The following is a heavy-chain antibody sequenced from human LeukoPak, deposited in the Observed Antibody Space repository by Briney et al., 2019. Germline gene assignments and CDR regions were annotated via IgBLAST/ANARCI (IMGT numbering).Heavy chain of an antibody. CDR1: GGSFSGYY. J-gene: IGHJ4*02. Sequence: SETLSLTCAVYGGSFSGYYWSWIRQPPGKGLEWIGEINHSGSTNYNPSLKSRVTISVDTSKNQFSLKLSSVTAAGTAVYYCARVIITIFGVVIPRFDYWGQGTLVTVSS. CDR3: ARVIITIFGVVIPRFDY. V-gene: IGHV4-34*01. D-gene: IGHD3-3*01. CDR2: INHSGST.